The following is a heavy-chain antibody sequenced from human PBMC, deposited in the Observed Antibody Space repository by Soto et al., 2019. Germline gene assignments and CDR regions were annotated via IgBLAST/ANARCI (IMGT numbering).Heavy chain of an antibody. CDR2: IYYSGST. D-gene: IGHD2-2*01. Sequence: QVQLQESGPGLVKPSQTLSLTCTVSGGSISSGGYYWSWIRQHPGKGLEWIGYIYYSGSTYYNPSLKSRVTIPVDTSKTQFSLKLSSVTAADTAVYYCARRGGDCISTSCYLDYWGQGTLVTVSS. CDR3: ARRGGDCISTSCYLDY. V-gene: IGHV4-31*03. J-gene: IGHJ4*02. CDR1: GGSISSGGYY.